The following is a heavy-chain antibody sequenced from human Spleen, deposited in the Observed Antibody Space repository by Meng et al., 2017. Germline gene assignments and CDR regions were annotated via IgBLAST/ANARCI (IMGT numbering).Heavy chain of an antibody. Sequence: QLQLQYSGPGLVKPSETLSLTCTVSGGSVSSGRYYWSWIRQPPGKGLEWIGYIYYSGSTNYNPSLKSRVTISVDTSKNQFSLKLSSVTAADTAVYYCARGRGRATVTFDYWGQGTLVTVSS. D-gene: IGHD4-17*01. CDR2: IYYSGST. CDR1: GGSVSSGRYY. J-gene: IGHJ4*02. CDR3: ARGRGRATVTFDY. V-gene: IGHV4-61*01.